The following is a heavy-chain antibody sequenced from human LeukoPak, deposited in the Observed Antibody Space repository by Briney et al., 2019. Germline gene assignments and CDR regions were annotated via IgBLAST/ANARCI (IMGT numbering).Heavy chain of an antibody. Sequence: GGSLRLSCAASGFTFSSYGMHWVRQAPGKGLEWVAVIWYDGSNKYYADSVKGRFTISRDNSKNTLYLQMNSLRAEDTAVYYCARDYCSGGSCYLWYYCGMDVWGQGTTVTVSS. J-gene: IGHJ6*02. CDR3: ARDYCSGGSCYLWYYCGMDV. CDR2: IWYDGSNK. D-gene: IGHD2-15*01. CDR1: GFTFSSYG. V-gene: IGHV3-33*01.